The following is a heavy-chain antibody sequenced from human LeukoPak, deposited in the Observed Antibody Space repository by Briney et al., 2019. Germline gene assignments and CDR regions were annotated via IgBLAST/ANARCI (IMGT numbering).Heavy chain of an antibody. J-gene: IGHJ3*02. CDR1: GYTFNSHG. CDR3: ARVKSYYYDTSDKDAFNI. Sequence: GASVKVSCKGSGYTFNSHGITWVRQAPGQGLEWMGWISAYHGNTNYAQKLQGRVTMTRDTSTSTVYMELSSLRSEDTAVYYCARVKSYYYDTSDKDAFNIWGQGTMVTVSS. V-gene: IGHV1-18*01. CDR2: ISAYHGNT. D-gene: IGHD3-22*01.